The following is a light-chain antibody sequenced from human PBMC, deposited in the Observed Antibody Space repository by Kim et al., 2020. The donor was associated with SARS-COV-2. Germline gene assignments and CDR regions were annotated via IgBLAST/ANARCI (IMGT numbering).Light chain of an antibody. CDR2: AAS. CDR3: QQANGFPRT. CDR1: QDISNW. J-gene: IGKJ2*01. Sequence: SASLGDRVTITCRASQDISNWLAWYQQRPGKAPELLIYAASSLQSGVPSRFSGSGSGTDFTLTISSLQPEDFVTYFCQQANGFPRTFGQGTKLEI. V-gene: IGKV1D-12*01.